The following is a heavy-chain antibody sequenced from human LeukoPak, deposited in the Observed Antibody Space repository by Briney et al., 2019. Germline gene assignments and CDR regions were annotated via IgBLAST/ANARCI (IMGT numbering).Heavy chain of an antibody. J-gene: IGHJ4*02. D-gene: IGHD3-10*01. CDR2: ISSSISYI. CDR1: GYTFSSYS. Sequence: PGGSLRLSCAASGYTFSSYSMKWVRQAPGKGLEWVSSISSSISYIYYADSVKCRFTITRDNAKTSLYLQMNSLRAEDTAVYYCAVSYGSGSYSPSDYWGQGTLVTVSS. CDR3: AVSYGSGSYSPSDY. V-gene: IGHV3-21*01.